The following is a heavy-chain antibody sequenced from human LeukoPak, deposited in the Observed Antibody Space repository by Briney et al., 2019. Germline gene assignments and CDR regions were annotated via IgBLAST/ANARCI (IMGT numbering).Heavy chain of an antibody. D-gene: IGHD2-2*01. CDR2: ISSSSSYT. J-gene: IGHJ5*02. CDR1: GFTFSDYY. Sequence: NPGGSLRLSCAASGFTFSDYYMSWIRQAPGKGLEWVSYISSSSSYTNYADSVKGRFTISRDNAKNSLYLQMNSLRAEDTAVYYCAKDQDIVVVPWFDPWGQGTLVTVSS. V-gene: IGHV3-11*05. CDR3: AKDQDIVVVPWFDP.